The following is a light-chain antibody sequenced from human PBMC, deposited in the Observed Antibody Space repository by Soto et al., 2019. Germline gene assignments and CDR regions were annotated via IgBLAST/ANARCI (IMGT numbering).Light chain of an antibody. CDR3: SSYTSSSTLDV. J-gene: IGLJ1*01. CDR1: SSDVGGYNY. CDR2: DVS. Sequence: QSVLTQPASVSGSPGQSITISCTGTSSDVGGYNYVSWYQRHPGKAPKLMIYDVSNRPSGVSNRFSGSKSSNTASLTISGLQAEDEADYYCSSYTSSSTLDVFGTGTKVTVL. V-gene: IGLV2-14*01.